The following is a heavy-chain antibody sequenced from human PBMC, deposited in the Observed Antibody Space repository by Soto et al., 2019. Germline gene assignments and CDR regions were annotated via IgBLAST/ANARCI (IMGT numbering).Heavy chain of an antibody. Sequence: GGSLRLSCAASGFTLSSYAMSWVRQAPGKGLEWVSAISGSGGSTYYADSVKGRFTISRDNSKNTLYLQMNSLRAEDTAVYYCAKSGEPPNKYCYYGMDVWGQGTTVTVSS. CDR2: ISGSGGST. CDR3: AKSGEPPNKYCYYGMDV. V-gene: IGHV3-23*01. J-gene: IGHJ6*02. D-gene: IGHD1-26*01. CDR1: GFTLSSYA.